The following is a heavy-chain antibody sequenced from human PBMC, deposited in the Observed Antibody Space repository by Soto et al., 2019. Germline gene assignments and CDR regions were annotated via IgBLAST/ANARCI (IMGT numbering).Heavy chain of an antibody. CDR3: ARDGPIAAAVTPKPYYFDY. J-gene: IGHJ4*02. CDR1: GFSFGDYN. Sequence: EVQLVESGGGLVQPGESLRLSCAVSGFSFGDYNMNWVRQAPGKGLEWVSYINSDGGVIYDADSVRGRFTISRDNAKNSVYLQMNSLSDRDTAVYYCARDGPIAAAVTPKPYYFDYWGRGTLVTVSS. D-gene: IGHD6-25*01. CDR2: INSDGGVI. V-gene: IGHV3-48*02.